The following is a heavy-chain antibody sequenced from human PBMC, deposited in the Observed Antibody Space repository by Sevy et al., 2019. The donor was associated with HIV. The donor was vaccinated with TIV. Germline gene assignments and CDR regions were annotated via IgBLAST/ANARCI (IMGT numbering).Heavy chain of an antibody. Sequence: SETLSLTCAVSHYSIRSAYQWGWIRQSPGKGLEWIGSIYPGGSAFYNPSLKSRLSISVDMSKNQFSLNLRSVTAADTAVYYCVEDKNDYGGSYFESWGPGTLVTVSS. V-gene: IGHV4-38-2*01. CDR3: VEDKNDYGGSYFES. CDR2: IYPGGSA. J-gene: IGHJ4*02. D-gene: IGHD4-17*01. CDR1: HYSIRSAYQ.